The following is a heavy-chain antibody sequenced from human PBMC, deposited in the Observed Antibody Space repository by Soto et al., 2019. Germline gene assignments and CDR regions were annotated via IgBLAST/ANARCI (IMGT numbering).Heavy chain of an antibody. D-gene: IGHD6-19*01. Sequence: QVQLQQSGPGLVKPSQTLSLTCAISGDSVSSNSAAWNWIRQSPSRGLEWLGRTYYRSKWYNDYAVSVKSRITINPDTSKNQFSLQLNSVTPEDTAVYYCARDKRAGPSSGWGGNAFDIWGPGTMVTVSS. V-gene: IGHV6-1*01. J-gene: IGHJ3*02. CDR1: GDSVSSNSAA. CDR2: TYYRSKWYN. CDR3: ARDKRAGPSSGWGGNAFDI.